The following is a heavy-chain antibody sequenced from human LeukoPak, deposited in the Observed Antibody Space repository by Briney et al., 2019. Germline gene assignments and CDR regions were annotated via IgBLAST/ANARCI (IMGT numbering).Heavy chain of an antibody. J-gene: IGHJ4*02. CDR3: ARSYGDRHGIFYYFDY. CDR1: GGSISSYY. V-gene: IGHV4-59*01. Sequence: SETLSLTCTVSGGSISSYYWSWIRQPPGKGLEWIGYIYYSGSTNYNPSLESRVTISVDTSKNQFSLKLSSVAAADTAVYYCARSYGDRHGIFYYFDYWGQGTLVTVSS. D-gene: IGHD4-17*01. CDR2: IYYSGST.